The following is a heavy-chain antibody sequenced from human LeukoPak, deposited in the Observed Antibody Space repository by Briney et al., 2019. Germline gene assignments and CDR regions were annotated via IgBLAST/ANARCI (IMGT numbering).Heavy chain of an antibody. J-gene: IGHJ4*02. V-gene: IGHV3-23*01. D-gene: IGHD2-15*01. CDR3: VRGCSDTCYRFDY. CDR1: GFTFSSSA. CDR2: ISASGGST. Sequence: GGSLRLSCAASGFTFSSSAMSWVRQVPGKGLEWVSGISASGGSTYYADSVRGRFTISRDNSKNTLYLQMNSLRAEDTAIYYCVRGCSDTCYRFDYWGQGTLVTVSS.